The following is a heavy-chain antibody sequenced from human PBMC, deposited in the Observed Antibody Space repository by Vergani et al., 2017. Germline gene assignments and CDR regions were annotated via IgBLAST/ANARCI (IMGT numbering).Heavy chain of an antibody. J-gene: IGHJ4*02. D-gene: IGHD3-22*01. CDR2: ISSSSSYI. CDR3: ARDLFYYDSSGYYSGFFDY. V-gene: IGHV3-21*01. Sequence: EVQLVESGGGLVKPGGSLRLSCAASGFTFSSYSMNWVRQAPGKGLEWVSSISSSSSYIYYADSVKGRFTISRDNAKKSLYLQMNSLRAEDTAVYYCARDLFYYDSSGYYSGFFDYWGQGTLVTVSS. CDR1: GFTFSSYS.